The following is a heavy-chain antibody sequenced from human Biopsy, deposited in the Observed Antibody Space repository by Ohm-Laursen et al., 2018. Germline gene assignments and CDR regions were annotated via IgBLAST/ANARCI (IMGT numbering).Heavy chain of an antibody. Sequence: SVKVSCKASGYTFTSYDISWVRQAPGQGLEWLGGIIPFSGTIDYAQAFRGRVAITADESTSTVYLDLSSLRSEDTATYYCARRRGADFDYWGQGTLVTVSS. CDR2: IIPFSGTI. CDR3: ARRRGADFDY. J-gene: IGHJ4*02. D-gene: IGHD3-16*01. CDR1: GYTFTSYD. V-gene: IGHV1-69*13.